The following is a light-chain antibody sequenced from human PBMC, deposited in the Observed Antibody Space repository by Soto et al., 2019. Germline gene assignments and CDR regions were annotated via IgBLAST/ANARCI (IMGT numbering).Light chain of an antibody. CDR1: ISDVGGYNY. V-gene: IGLV2-14*01. CDR3: SSYTSSSTSVV. J-gene: IGLJ2*01. CDR2: DVS. Sequence: QSALTQPASVSGSPGQSITISCTGTISDVGGYNYVSWYQQHPGKAPKLMIYDVSNRPSGVSNRFSCSKSGNTASLTISGLQSEDEADYYCSSYTSSSTSVVFGGGTKLTVL.